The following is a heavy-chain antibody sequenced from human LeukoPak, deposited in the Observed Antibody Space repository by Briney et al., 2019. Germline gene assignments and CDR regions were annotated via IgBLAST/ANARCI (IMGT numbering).Heavy chain of an antibody. CDR2: IYSGGST. J-gene: IGHJ4*02. CDR1: GFTVSSNY. V-gene: IGHV3-53*01. Sequence: PGGSLRLSCTASGFTVSSNYMSWVRQAPGKGLEWVSVIYSGGSTYYADSVKGRFTISRDNSKNTLYLQMNSLRAEDTAVYYCARAYSGYGMRYWGQGTLVTVSS. D-gene: IGHD5-12*01. CDR3: ARAYSGYGMRY.